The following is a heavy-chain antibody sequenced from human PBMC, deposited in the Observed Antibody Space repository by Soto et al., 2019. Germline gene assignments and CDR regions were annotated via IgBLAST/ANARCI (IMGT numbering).Heavy chain of an antibody. CDR1: GYTFTTYP. J-gene: IGHJ4*02. D-gene: IGHD3-10*01. CDR2: INTGNGDT. V-gene: IGHV1-3*05. CDR3: VRDDSGRGDY. Sequence: QVQLVQSGAEEKKPGASVKVSCKASGYTFTTYPIHWVRQAPGQRLEWMGWINTGNGDTKYSQKFQGRVTNTRDTSANTAYIELSSLRSEDTAVYYCVRDDSGRGDYWGQGTLVTVSS.